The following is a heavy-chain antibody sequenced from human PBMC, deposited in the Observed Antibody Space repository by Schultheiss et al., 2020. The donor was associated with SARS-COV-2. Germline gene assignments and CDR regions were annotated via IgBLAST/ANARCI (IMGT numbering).Heavy chain of an antibody. V-gene: IGHV3-30*04. Sequence: GGSLRLSCAASGFTFSSYAMHWVRQAPGKGLEWVAVIWYDGSNKYYADSVKGRFTISRDNSKNTLYLQMNSLRAEDTAVYYCARDLGITIFGVVIGGMDVWGQGTTVTVSS. CDR2: IWYDGSNK. CDR3: ARDLGITIFGVVIGGMDV. D-gene: IGHD3-3*01. CDR1: GFTFSSYA. J-gene: IGHJ6*02.